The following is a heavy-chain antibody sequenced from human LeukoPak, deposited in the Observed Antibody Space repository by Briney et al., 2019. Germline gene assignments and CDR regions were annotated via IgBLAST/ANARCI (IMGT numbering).Heavy chain of an antibody. Sequence: GGSLRLSCAASGFTISSYSMSWVRQAPGKGLEWVSSISVVSSYIHYADSARGRFTISRDNAKNTVYLQINSLGAENRVVYYCARYYYESSGFLDFWGQGTLVAVSS. V-gene: IGHV3-21*01. CDR2: ISVVSSYI. CDR1: GFTISSYS. J-gene: IGHJ4*02. D-gene: IGHD3-22*01. CDR3: ARYYYESSGFLDF.